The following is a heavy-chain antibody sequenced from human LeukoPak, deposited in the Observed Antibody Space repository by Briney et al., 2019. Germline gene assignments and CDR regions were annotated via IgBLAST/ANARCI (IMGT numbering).Heavy chain of an antibody. J-gene: IGHJ6*02. V-gene: IGHV1-18*01. CDR1: GYTFTSYG. CDR3: ARDRSRILTNYLYYGTDV. D-gene: IGHD5/OR15-5a*01. CDR2: ISTYNGNT. Sequence: ASVKVSCKASGYTFTSYGISWVRQAPGQGLEWMGWISTYNGNTNYAQKFPGRVIMTTDTSTSTAYMELSSLRSDDTAVYFCARDRSRILTNYLYYGTDVWAQETTVTVSS.